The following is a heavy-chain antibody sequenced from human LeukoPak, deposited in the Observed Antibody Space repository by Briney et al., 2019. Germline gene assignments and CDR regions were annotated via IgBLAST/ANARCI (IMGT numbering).Heavy chain of an antibody. V-gene: IGHV1-2*02. CDR2: INPNSGGT. J-gene: IGHJ4*02. D-gene: IGHD7-27*01. CDR1: GYTFTGYY. CDR3: AAFKLGTFDY. Sequence: GASVKVSCKASGYTFTGYYMRWVRQAPGQGVEWMGWINPNSGGTNYAQKFQARVTMTRDTSISTAYMELSRLRSDDTAVCYCAAFKLGTFDYWGQGTLGTVSS.